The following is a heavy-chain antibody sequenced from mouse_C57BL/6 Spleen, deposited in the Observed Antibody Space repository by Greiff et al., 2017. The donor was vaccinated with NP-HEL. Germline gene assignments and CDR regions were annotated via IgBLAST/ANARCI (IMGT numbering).Heavy chain of an antibody. CDR1: GFTFSSYA. CDR3: ARDRLSDFDV. V-gene: IGHV5-4*01. J-gene: IGHJ1*03. Sequence: EVQRVESGGGLVKPGGSLKLSCAASGFTFSSYAMSWVRQTPEKRLEWVATISDGGSYTYYPDNVKGRFTISRDNAKNNLYLQMSHLKSEDTAMYYCARDRLSDFDVWGTGTTVTVSS. CDR2: ISDGGSYT.